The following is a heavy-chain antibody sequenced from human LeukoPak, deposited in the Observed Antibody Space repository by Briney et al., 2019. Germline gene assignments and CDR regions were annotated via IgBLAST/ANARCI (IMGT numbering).Heavy chain of an antibody. CDR2: ISDSGTT. Sequence: SQTLSLTCTVSGDSVTSGGYFWTWIRQHPGKGLEWIGYISDSGTTSYNPSLKSRVSISVATSNNQFSLRLSSVTAADTAVYYCARDVVVTSSPDAFDIWGQGTMVTVSS. CDR1: GDSVTSGGYF. V-gene: IGHV4-31*03. D-gene: IGHD2-21*02. J-gene: IGHJ3*02. CDR3: ARDVVVTSSPDAFDI.